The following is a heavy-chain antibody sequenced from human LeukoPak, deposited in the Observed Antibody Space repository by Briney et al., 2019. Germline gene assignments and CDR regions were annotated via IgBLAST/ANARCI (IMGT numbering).Heavy chain of an antibody. J-gene: IGHJ6*02. CDR2: ISSNGGST. D-gene: IGHD2-8*01. V-gene: IGHV3-64*04. Sequence: GGSLRLSCSASGFTFSSYAMHWVRQAPGKGLEYVSAISSNGGSTYYADSVKGRFTISRDNSKNTLYLQMNSLRAEDTAVYYCARDRSLPNGYYYYYGMDVWGQGTTVTVSS. CDR3: ARDRSLPNGYYYYYGMDV. CDR1: GFTFSSYA.